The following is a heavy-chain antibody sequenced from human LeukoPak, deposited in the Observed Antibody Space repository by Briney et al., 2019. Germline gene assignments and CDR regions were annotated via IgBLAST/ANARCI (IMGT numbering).Heavy chain of an antibody. CDR1: DGSVTSFY. CDR2: IFDSGST. CDR3: ARARSPKDYYSDTSGYYYFDS. V-gene: IGHV4-59*02. Sequence: PSETLSLTCTVPDGSVTSFYWSWIRQPPGKGLEWIGFIFDSGSTKYNPSLKSRVTISADTSKKQFSLKLSSVTAADTAVYSCARARSPKDYYSDTSGYYYFDSWGQGAQVTVSS. J-gene: IGHJ4*02. D-gene: IGHD3-22*01.